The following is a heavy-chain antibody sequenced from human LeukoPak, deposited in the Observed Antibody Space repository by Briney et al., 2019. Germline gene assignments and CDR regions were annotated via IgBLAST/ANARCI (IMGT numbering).Heavy chain of an antibody. Sequence: GGSLRLSCAASGFTFSSSWMSWVRQAPGKGLEWVAYIKPDGSDKDYVDSVKGRFTISRDNAKNSLYLQMDSLRAEDTAVYYCTRDGAWGQGTLVTVSS. V-gene: IGHV3-7*01. D-gene: IGHD3-16*01. J-gene: IGHJ5*02. CDR2: IKPDGSDK. CDR1: GFTFSSSW. CDR3: TRDGA.